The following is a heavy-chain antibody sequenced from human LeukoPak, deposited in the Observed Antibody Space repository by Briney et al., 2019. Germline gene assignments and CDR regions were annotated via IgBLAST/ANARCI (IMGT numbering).Heavy chain of an antibody. J-gene: IGHJ4*02. CDR1: GFTFSTYA. V-gene: IGHV3-23*01. CDR3: TKDLRYSNS. D-gene: IGHD6-13*01. Sequence: GGSLRLSCAASGFTFSTYAMSWVRQAPGKGLEWVSAISGSGGSAYCADSGKGRFTISRDNSQNTLYLQMNSLRAEDTAVYYCTKDLRYSNSWGQGTLVTVSS. CDR2: ISGSGGSA.